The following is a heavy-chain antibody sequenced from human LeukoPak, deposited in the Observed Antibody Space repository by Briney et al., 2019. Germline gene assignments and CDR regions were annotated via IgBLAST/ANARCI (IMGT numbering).Heavy chain of an antibody. V-gene: IGHV3-64D*09. CDR2: INDYGTTT. CDR1: GFTFSSCA. CDR3: VKDLSGWYSFDY. D-gene: IGHD6-19*01. J-gene: IGHJ4*02. Sequence: GGSLRLSCSASGFTFSSCAMHWVRQAPGMGLEYVSGINDYGTTTHYGDSVRGRVTISRGDSKNTVHLQMSSLRAEDTAVYYCVKDLSGWYSFDYWGQGTLVTVSS.